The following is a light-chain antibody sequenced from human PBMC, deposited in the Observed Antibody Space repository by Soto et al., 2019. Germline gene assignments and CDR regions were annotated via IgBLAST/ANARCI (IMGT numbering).Light chain of an antibody. CDR2: DVN. CDR1: SSDVGGFDF. J-gene: IGLJ1*01. CDR3: NSYSGSTNSYV. Sequence: QSALTQPASVSGSPGQSITISCTGTSSDVGGFDFVSWYRQHPGKAPKLMIYDVNNRPSGVSNRFSGSKSGNTASLTISGFQAEDVADYYCNSYSGSTNSYVFGTGTKVTVL. V-gene: IGLV2-14*01.